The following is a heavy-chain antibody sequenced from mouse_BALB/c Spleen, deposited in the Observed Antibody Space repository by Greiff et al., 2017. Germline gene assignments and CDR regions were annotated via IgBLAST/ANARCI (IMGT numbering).Heavy chain of an antibody. CDR3: ARGRDYGYYAMDY. CDR2: ISSGGST. V-gene: IGHV5-6-5*01. D-gene: IGHD2-4*01. Sequence: EVQRVESGGGLVKPGGSLKLSCAASGFTFSSYAMSWVRQTPEKRLEWVASISSGGSTYYPDSVKGRFTISRDNARNILYLQMSSLRSEDTAMYYCARGRDYGYYAMDYWGQGTSVTVSS. CDR1: GFTFSSYA. J-gene: IGHJ4*01.